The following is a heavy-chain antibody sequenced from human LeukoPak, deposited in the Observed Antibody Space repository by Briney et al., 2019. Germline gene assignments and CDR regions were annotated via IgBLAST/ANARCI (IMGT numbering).Heavy chain of an antibody. Sequence: SETLSLTCAVYGGSFSGYYWSWIRQPPGKGLEWIGEINHSGSTNYNPSLKSRVTISVDTSKNQFSLKLSSVTAADTAVCYCARGPTYYYGSGSYSSYWGQGTLVTVSS. CDR2: INHSGST. V-gene: IGHV4-34*01. J-gene: IGHJ4*02. D-gene: IGHD3-10*01. CDR1: GGSFSGYY. CDR3: ARGPTYYYGSGSYSSY.